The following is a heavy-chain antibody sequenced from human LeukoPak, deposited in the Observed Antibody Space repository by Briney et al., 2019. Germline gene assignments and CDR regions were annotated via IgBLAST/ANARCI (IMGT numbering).Heavy chain of an antibody. CDR2: ISAYNGNT. Sequence: GASVKVSCKASGYTFTSYGISWVRQAPGQGLEWMGWISAYNGNTNYAQKLQGRVTMTTDTSTSTAYMELRSLRSDDTAVYYCASLKYQLLYGYYYYYMDVWGKGTTATVSS. CDR1: GYTFTSYG. V-gene: IGHV1-18*01. J-gene: IGHJ6*03. CDR3: ASLKYQLLYGYYYYYMDV. D-gene: IGHD2-2*02.